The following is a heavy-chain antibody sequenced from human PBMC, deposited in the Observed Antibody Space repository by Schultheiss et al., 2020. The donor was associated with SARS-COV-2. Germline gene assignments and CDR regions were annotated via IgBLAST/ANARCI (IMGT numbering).Heavy chain of an antibody. V-gene: IGHV1-2*02. CDR3: ATDWSPRSMRSK. Sequence: ASVKVSCKASGYTFTGYYMHWVRQAPGQGLEWMGWINPNSGGTNYAQKFQGRVTMTEDTSTDTAYMELSSLRSEDTAVYYCATDWSPRSMRSKWGQGTLVTVSS. J-gene: IGHJ4*02. D-gene: IGHD2/OR15-2a*01. CDR1: GYTFTGYY. CDR2: INPNSGGT.